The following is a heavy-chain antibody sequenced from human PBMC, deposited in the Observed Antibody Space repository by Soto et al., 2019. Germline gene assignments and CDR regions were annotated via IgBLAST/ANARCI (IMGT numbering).Heavy chain of an antibody. J-gene: IGHJ4*02. Sequence: PGGSLRLSCAASGFTFSSYGMHWVRQAPGKGLEWVAVIWYDGSNKYYADSVKGRFTISRDNSKNTLYLQINSLRADDTAVYYCARDCNIVATIGLCDYWGQGTLVTVSS. CDR3: ARDCNIVATIGLCDY. D-gene: IGHD5-12*01. CDR2: IWYDGSNK. V-gene: IGHV3-33*01. CDR1: GFTFSSYG.